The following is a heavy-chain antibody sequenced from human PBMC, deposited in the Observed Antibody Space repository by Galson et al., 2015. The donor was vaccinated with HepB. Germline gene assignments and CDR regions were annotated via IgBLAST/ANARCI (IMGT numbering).Heavy chain of an antibody. CDR1: GFSVSSCG. Sequence: SLRLSCAPSGFSVSSCGMHWVRQAPAKGLEWVAAIWGNGAEKRYADSVKGRFAISEDNSKNTVYLQLDSLTVEDTGVYYCARVGVVVIATNWFDPWGQGTLVTVSS. CDR3: ARVGVVVIATNWFDP. D-gene: IGHD2-21*01. V-gene: IGHV3-33*01. J-gene: IGHJ5*02. CDR2: IWGNGAEK.